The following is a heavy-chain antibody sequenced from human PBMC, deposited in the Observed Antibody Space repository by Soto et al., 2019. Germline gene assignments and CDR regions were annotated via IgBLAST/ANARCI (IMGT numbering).Heavy chain of an antibody. CDR2: TYYRSKWYN. Sequence: SQTLSLTCAISGDSVSSNSAAWNWIRQSPSGGLEWLGRTYYRSKWYNEYGVSVKSRININPDTSRNQFSLQLNSVTPEDTAVYYCVRQGSSTKYPYYGLDVWGQGTTVTVS. J-gene: IGHJ6*02. CDR1: GDSVSSNSAA. D-gene: IGHD6-6*01. V-gene: IGHV6-1*01. CDR3: VRQGSSTKYPYYGLDV.